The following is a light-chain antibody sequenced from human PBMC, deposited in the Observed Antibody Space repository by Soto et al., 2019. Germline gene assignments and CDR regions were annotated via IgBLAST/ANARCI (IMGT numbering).Light chain of an antibody. Sequence: EIVFAQSPGTLSLSPGERATLSCRASQSVSRNYLAWYQQKPGQAPWLLIYGASNRAGDVPDRFSGSGSGSDFTLTISRLGPEDFAVYYCQQYGSSPRTFGQGTKVDIK. J-gene: IGKJ1*01. V-gene: IGKV3-20*01. CDR2: GAS. CDR3: QQYGSSPRT. CDR1: QSVSRNY.